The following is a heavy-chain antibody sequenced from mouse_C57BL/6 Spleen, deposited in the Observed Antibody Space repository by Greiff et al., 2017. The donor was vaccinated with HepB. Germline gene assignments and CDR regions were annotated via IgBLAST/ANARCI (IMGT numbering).Heavy chain of an antibody. CDR3: AREPLTGTDY. CDR1: GYSITSGYY. J-gene: IGHJ2*01. CDR2: ISYDGSN. Sequence: DVQLQESGPGLVKPSQSLSLTCSVTGYSITSGYYWNWIRQFPGNKLEWMGYISYDGSNNYNPSLKNRISITRDTSKNQFFLKLNSVTTEDTATYYCAREPLTGTDYWGQGTTLTVSS. V-gene: IGHV3-6*01. D-gene: IGHD4-1*01.